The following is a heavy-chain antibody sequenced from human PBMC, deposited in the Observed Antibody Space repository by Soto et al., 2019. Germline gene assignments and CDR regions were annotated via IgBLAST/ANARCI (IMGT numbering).Heavy chain of an antibody. CDR3: AKDRGPLMITFGGVIAPEGY. Sequence: GGSLRLSCAASGFTFSSYAMSWVRQAPGKGLEWVSAISGSGGSTYYADSVKGRFTISRDNSKNTLYLQMNSLRAEDTAVYYCAKDRGPLMITFGGVIAPEGYWGQGTLVTVSS. D-gene: IGHD3-16*02. V-gene: IGHV3-23*01. CDR1: GFTFSSYA. J-gene: IGHJ4*02. CDR2: ISGSGGST.